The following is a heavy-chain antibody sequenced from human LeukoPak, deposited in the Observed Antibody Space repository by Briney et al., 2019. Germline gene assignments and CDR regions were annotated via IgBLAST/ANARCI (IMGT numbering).Heavy chain of an antibody. CDR2: ISNNGSST. CDR3: ARSSVVGNPKDY. J-gene: IGHJ4*02. V-gene: IGHV3-11*01. Sequence: PGGSLRLSCAASGFTFSDHYMSWMRQAPGKGLEGVSFISNNGSSTYYVDSVKGRFTMSRDNAKNSLFLHMNSLRAEDTAVYYCARSSVVGNPKDYWGQGTLVTVSS. D-gene: IGHD2-15*01. CDR1: GFTFSDHY.